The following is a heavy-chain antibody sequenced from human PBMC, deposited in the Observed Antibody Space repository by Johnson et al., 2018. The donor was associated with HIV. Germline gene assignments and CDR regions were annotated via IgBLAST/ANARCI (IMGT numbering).Heavy chain of an antibody. CDR2: IKQDGSEK. Sequence: VQLVESGGGLVQPGGSLRLSCAASGFTFSSYWMSWVRQAPGKGLEWVANIKQDGSEKYYVDSVKGRFTISRDNANDSLYLQLNSLRAVDTAVYYCARNLLTWELQFDAFDIWGQGTMVTVSS. CDR3: ARNLLTWELQFDAFDI. CDR1: GFTFSSYW. V-gene: IGHV3-7*05. D-gene: IGHD1-26*01. J-gene: IGHJ3*02.